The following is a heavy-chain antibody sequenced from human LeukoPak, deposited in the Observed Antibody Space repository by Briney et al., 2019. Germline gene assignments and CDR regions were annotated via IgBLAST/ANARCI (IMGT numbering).Heavy chain of an antibody. D-gene: IGHD1-7*01. CDR2: ISGSGGST. CDR1: GVTFSSYG. V-gene: IGHV3-23*01. J-gene: IGHJ4*02. CDR3: AKEQRDWNYGVFDY. Sequence: GGTLRLSCAASGVTFSSYGMSWVRQAPGKGLEWVSAISGSGGSTYYADSVKGRFTISRDNSKNTMYLQMNSLRAEDTAVYYCAKEQRDWNYGVFDYWGQGTQVTVSS.